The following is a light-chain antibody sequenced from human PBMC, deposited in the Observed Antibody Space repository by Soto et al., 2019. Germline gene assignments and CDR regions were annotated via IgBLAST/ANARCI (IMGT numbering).Light chain of an antibody. CDR1: PSVTNF. V-gene: IGKV3-11*01. CDR3: QQRSNWPPIT. Sequence: EIVLTQSPATLSLYPGERATLSCRASPSVTNFLAWYQQKPGQAPRLLIYGAFNRATGTPARFSGSGSGTEFTLTISSLQSEDFAVYYCQQRSNWPPITFGQGTRLEI. CDR2: GAF. J-gene: IGKJ5*01.